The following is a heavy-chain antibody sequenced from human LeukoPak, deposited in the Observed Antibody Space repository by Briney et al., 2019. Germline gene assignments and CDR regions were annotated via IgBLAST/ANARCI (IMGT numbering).Heavy chain of an antibody. CDR1: GYTFTGYY. CDR3: ARVEGLSTSPRTLRY. Sequence: ASVKVSCEASGYTFTGYYMHWVRQAPGQGLEWMGCIDPNSGDTTYVQRFQGRVTMTRHTSIDTAYMELSRLESDDTAVYYCARVEGLSTSPRTLRYWGQGTLVSVSS. J-gene: IGHJ4*02. D-gene: IGHD2-2*01. V-gene: IGHV1-2*02. CDR2: IDPNSGDT.